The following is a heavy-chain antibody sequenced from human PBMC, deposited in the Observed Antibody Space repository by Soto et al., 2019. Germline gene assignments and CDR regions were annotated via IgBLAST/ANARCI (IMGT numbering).Heavy chain of an antibody. CDR1: GGSISSYY. CDR2: CCYSGST. Sequence: QVQLQESGPGLVKPSETLSLTCTVSGGSISSYYWSWIRQPPGKGLEWIGYCCYSGSTNYNPSLKSRVPISVDPSKNHFSLKLSSVTAADTDVYYCASRRYPGNWFDPWGQGTLVTVSS. D-gene: IGHD2-15*01. V-gene: IGHV4-59*08. CDR3: ASRRYPGNWFDP. J-gene: IGHJ5*02.